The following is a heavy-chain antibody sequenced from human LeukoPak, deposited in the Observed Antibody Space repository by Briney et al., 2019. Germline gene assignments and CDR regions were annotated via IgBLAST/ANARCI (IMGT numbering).Heavy chain of an antibody. CDR3: ARGGYSYDHYGMDV. D-gene: IGHD5-18*01. CDR2: IYHSGST. Sequence: SETLSLTCTVSGYSISSGYYWGWIRQPPGKGLEWIGSIYHSGSTYYNPSLKSRVTISVDTSKNLFSLKLSSVTAADTAVYYCARGGYSYDHYGMDVWGQGTTVTVSS. J-gene: IGHJ6*02. V-gene: IGHV4-38-2*02. CDR1: GYSISSGYY.